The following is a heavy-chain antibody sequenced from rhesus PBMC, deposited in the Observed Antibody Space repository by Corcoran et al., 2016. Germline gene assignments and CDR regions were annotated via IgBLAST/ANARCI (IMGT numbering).Heavy chain of an antibody. V-gene: IGHV4-127*01. D-gene: IGHD2-15*01. CDR1: GYSISSGYD. J-gene: IGHJ4*01. Sequence: QVQLQESGPGVVKPSETLSLTCAVSGYSISSGYDWSWIRQPPGKGLEWIGYIYGSGGSTNYNPPLKNRVTISTDTSKNQVSLKLSSVTAADTAVYYCARDTRIYFDYWGQGVLVTVSS. CDR2: IYGSGGST. CDR3: ARDTRIYFDY.